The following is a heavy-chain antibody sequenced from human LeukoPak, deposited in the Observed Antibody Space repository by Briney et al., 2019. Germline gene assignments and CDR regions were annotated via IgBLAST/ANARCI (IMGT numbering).Heavy chain of an antibody. CDR1: GFTFSSYA. D-gene: IGHD5-24*01. CDR3: ARGIRDGYNVDWFDP. V-gene: IGHV3-30-3*01. CDR2: ISYDGSNK. Sequence: GGSLRLSCAASGFTFSSYAMHWVRQAPGKGLEWVAVISYDGSNKYYADSVKGRFTISRDNSKNTLYLQMNSLRAEDTAVYYCARGIRDGYNVDWFDPWGQGTLVTVSS. J-gene: IGHJ5*02.